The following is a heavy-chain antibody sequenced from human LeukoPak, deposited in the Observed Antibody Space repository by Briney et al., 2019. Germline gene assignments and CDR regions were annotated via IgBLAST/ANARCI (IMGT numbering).Heavy chain of an antibody. CDR2: IIPIFGTA. CDR1: GGTFSSYA. Sequence: SVKVSCKASGGTFSSYAISWVRQAPGQGLEWMGGIIPIFGTANYAQKFQGRVTITTDESTSTAYMELSSLRSEDTAVYYCARDRSVGSRDGYNYSYYYYMDVWGKGTTVTVSS. J-gene: IGHJ6*03. D-gene: IGHD5-24*01. V-gene: IGHV1-69*05. CDR3: ARDRSVGSRDGYNYSYYYYMDV.